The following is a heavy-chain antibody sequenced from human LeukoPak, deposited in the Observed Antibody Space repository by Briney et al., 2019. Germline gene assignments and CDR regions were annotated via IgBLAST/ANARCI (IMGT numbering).Heavy chain of an antibody. D-gene: IGHD2/OR15-2a*01. CDR3: ARGGGITFSYYCMAV. CDR2: IYYSGNT. V-gene: IGHV4-59*01. J-gene: IGHJ6*03. CDR1: GGSISSYY. Sequence: PSETLSLTCTVSGGSISSYYWSWIRQPPGKGLEWIGYIYYSGNTKYNPSLKSRVTISVDTSKNQFSLKMSSVTAADTAVYYCARGGGITFSYYCMAVWGKGTTVTISS.